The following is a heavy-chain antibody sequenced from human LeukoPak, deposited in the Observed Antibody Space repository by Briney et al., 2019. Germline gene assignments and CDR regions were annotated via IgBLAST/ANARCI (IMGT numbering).Heavy chain of an antibody. Sequence: GGSLRLSCATSGFTFSSDPMNWVRQAPGKGLEWVSHIRSGGDNIHYADSVRGRFTISRDNAKNSLYLQMNSLRVEDTAVCFCVRDAQFAFDIWGQGTMVTVSS. CDR3: VRDAQFAFDI. J-gene: IGHJ3*02. CDR2: IRSGGDNI. D-gene: IGHD5-24*01. V-gene: IGHV3-48*01. CDR1: GFTFSSDP.